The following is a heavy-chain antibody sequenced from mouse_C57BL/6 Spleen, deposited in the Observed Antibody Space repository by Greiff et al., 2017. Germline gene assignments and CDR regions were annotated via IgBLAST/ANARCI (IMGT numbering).Heavy chain of an antibody. CDR2: IYPGSGNT. V-gene: IGHV1-66*01. CDR1: GYSFTSYY. CDR3: ARSYGSSYCDY. J-gene: IGHJ2*01. Sequence: QVQLQQSGPELVKPGASVKISCKASGYSFTSYYIHWVKQRPGQGLEWIGWIYPGSGNTKYNEKFKGKATLTADTSSSTAYMQLSSLTSEDSAVYCCARSYGSSYCDYWGQGTTLTVSS. D-gene: IGHD1-1*01.